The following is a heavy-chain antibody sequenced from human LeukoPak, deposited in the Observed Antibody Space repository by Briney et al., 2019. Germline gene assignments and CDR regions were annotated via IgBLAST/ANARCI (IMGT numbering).Heavy chain of an antibody. Sequence: GTPLRLSCALSGFPFSVYGKHWVRTAPGKGREGVALISHYGGNKNYTDSVKGRFTISRDNSKNTVYLQMNSLRPEDTAVYYCAKPRGGYYFDYWGQGTLVTVSS. CDR2: ISHYGGNK. CDR1: GFPFSVYG. V-gene: IGHV3-30*18. D-gene: IGHD3-3*01. CDR3: AKPRGGYYFDY. J-gene: IGHJ4*02.